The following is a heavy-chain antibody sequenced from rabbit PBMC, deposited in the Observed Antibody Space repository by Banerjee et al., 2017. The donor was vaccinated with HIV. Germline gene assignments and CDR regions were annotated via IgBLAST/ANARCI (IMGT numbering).Heavy chain of an antibody. CDR3: TREGDL. Sequence: LEESGGGLVKPGGTLTLTCTVSGFSFSSNWICWVRQAPGKGLEWIACIDTNDGDTDYANWPKGRFTISKTSSTTVTLQMTSLTAADTATYFCTREGDLWGQGTLVTVS. V-gene: IGHV1S45*01. CDR1: GFSFSSNW. CDR2: IDTNDGDT. J-gene: IGHJ3*01.